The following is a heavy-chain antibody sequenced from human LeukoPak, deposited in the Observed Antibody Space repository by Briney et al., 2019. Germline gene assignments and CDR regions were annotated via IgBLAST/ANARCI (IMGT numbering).Heavy chain of an antibody. CDR2: IHPNSGGT. Sequence: ASVKVSCKASGYTFTGYYMHWVRQAPGQGLERMGWIHPNSGGTNYAQKFQGRVTMTRDTSISTAYMELSRLRSDDTAVYYCARDGGDYGNWFDPWGQGTLVTVSS. V-gene: IGHV1-2*02. CDR1: GYTFTGYY. CDR3: ARDGGDYGNWFDP. J-gene: IGHJ5*02. D-gene: IGHD4-17*01.